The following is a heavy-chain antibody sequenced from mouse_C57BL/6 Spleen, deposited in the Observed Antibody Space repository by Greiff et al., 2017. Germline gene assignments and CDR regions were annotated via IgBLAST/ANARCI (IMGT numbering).Heavy chain of an antibody. CDR3: AGRAFGY. V-gene: IGHV5-17*01. D-gene: IGHD3-3*01. Sequence: EVHLVESGGGLVKPGGSLKLSCAASGFTFSDYGMHWVRQAPEKGLEWVAYISSGSSTIYYADTVKGRYTISRDNAKNTLFLQMTSLRSEDTAMYYCAGRAFGYWGQGTTLTVSS. CDR1: GFTFSDYG. CDR2: ISSGSSTI. J-gene: IGHJ2*01.